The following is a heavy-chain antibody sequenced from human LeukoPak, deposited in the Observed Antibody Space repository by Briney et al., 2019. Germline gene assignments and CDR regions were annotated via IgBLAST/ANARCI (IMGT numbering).Heavy chain of an antibody. V-gene: IGHV3-21*01. CDR3: ARDYLVVPAAMWWFDP. CDR1: GFTFSSYS. CDR2: ISSSGSSM. J-gene: IGHJ5*02. D-gene: IGHD2-2*01. Sequence: KPGGSLRLSCAASGFTFSSYSMNWVRQAPGKGLEWVSSISSSGSSMFHADSVKGRFTISRDNAKNSLYLQVNSLRAEDTALYYCARDYLVVPAAMWWFDPRGQGTLVTLSS.